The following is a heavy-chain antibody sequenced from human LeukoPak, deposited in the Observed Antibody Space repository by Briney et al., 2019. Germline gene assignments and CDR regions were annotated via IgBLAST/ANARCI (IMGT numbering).Heavy chain of an antibody. J-gene: IGHJ5*02. CDR3: ARGRGGYSNCRTYGHWFDP. Sequence: PSETLSLTCAVYGGSFSAYYWSWIRQPPGKGLEWIGEINHSGSTNYNPSLKRRVTISVDTSKNQFSLHLTSVTAADTAVYYCARGRGGYSNCRTYGHWFDPWGQGTLVTVSS. CDR1: GGSFSAYY. D-gene: IGHD4-11*01. CDR2: INHSGST. V-gene: IGHV4-34*01.